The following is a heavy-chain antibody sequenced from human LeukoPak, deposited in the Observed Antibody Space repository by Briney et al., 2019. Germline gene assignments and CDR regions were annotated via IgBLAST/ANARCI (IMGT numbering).Heavy chain of an antibody. J-gene: IGHJ4*02. CDR3: AKVRTNWNDADFDY. CDR2: ISGSGGST. D-gene: IGHD1-20*01. V-gene: IGHV3-23*01. Sequence: PGGSLRLSCAASGFTFSCYAMSWVRQAPGKGLEWVSAISGSGGSTYYADSGKGRFTISRDNSKNTLELQMNSLRAKDTAVYSCAKVRTNWNDADFDYWGQGTLVTVSS. CDR1: GFTFSCYA.